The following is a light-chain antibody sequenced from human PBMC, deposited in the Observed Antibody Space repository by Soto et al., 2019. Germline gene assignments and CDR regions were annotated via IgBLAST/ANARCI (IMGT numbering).Light chain of an antibody. J-gene: IGKJ1*01. CDR2: AAS. V-gene: IGKV3-20*01. CDR1: QSVRNNY. CDR3: QQYGTSPRT. Sequence: EIVLTQSPGTLSLSPGERATLSCRASQSVRNNYLAWYQQRPGQAPRLLIYAASSRATGIPDRSSGSGSGTDFTLTISRLEPEDFAVYYCQQYGTSPRTFGQGTKVDIK.